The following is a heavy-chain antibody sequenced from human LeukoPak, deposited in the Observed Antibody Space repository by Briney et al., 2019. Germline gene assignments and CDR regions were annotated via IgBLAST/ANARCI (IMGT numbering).Heavy chain of an antibody. D-gene: IGHD6-19*01. CDR2: IKQDGSEK. CDR3: ASIVGRGWDRYYFDY. J-gene: IGHJ4*02. CDR1: GFTFSSYW. V-gene: IGHV3-7*01. Sequence: GGSLRLSCAASGFTFSSYWMSWVRQAPGKGLGWVANIKQDGSEKYYVDSVKGRFTISRDNAKNSLYLQMNSLRAEDTAVYYCASIVGRGWDRYYFDYWGQGTLVTVSS.